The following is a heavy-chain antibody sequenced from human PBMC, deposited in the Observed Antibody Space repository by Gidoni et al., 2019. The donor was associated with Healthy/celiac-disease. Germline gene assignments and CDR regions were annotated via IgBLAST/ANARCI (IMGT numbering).Heavy chain of an antibody. V-gene: IGHV4-34*01. CDR1: GGSFRGYY. CDR2: INHSGST. CDR3: ARGGKRGYSGYDVFDY. J-gene: IGHJ4*02. Sequence: QVQLQQWGAGLLKPSETLSLTCAVYGGSFRGYYWSWIRQPPGKGLEWIGEINHSGSTNYNPSLKSRVTISVDTSKNQFSLKLSSVTAADTAVYYCARGGKRGYSGYDVFDYWGQGTLVTVSS. D-gene: IGHD5-12*01.